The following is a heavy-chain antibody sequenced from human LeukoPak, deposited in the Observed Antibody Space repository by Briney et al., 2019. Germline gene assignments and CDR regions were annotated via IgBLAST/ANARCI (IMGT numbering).Heavy chain of an antibody. J-gene: IGHJ6*03. V-gene: IGHV4-59*11. D-gene: IGHD3-22*01. CDR3: ARVSLYDSSASFFASYYYYMDV. Sequence: SETLSLTCTISGDSITNQYWSWVRQPPGKGLEWIGLMSDSGNPKFLPSLMTRVTMSLDRSSNQLSLKLTSVTAADTAVYYCARVSLYDSSASFFASYYYYMDVWGKGTTVTV. CDR1: GDSITNQY. CDR2: MSDSGNP.